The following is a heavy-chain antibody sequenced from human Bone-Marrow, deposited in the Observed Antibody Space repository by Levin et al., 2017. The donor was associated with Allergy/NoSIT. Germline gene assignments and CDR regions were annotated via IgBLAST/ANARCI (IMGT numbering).Heavy chain of an antibody. CDR2: INPKNGDT. CDR1: GYTFIDYY. CDR3: ARDTELTYCGGDCFPYYFAY. Sequence: ASVKVSCKAAGYTFIDYYIHWVRQAPGQGLEGMGWINPKNGDTKHAQNFQDRLTMTRDTSINTAYMDLRALTSDDTALYCCARDTELTYCGGDCFPYYFAYWGQGTPVTVSS. V-gene: IGHV1-2*02. J-gene: IGHJ4*02. D-gene: IGHD2-21*02.